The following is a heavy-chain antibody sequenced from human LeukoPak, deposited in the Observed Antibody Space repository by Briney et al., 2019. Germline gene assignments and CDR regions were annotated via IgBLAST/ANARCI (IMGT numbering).Heavy chain of an antibody. CDR1: GFTVSSNY. J-gene: IGHJ4*02. CDR3: VTTDYDILTGYSPH. Sequence: GGSLRLSCAASGFTVSSNYMSWVRQAPGKGLEWVSVIYSGGSTYYADSVKGRFTISRDNSKNTLYLQMNSLRAEDTAVYYCVTTDYDILTGYSPHWGQGTLVTVSS. V-gene: IGHV3-66*01. D-gene: IGHD3-9*01. CDR2: IYSGGST.